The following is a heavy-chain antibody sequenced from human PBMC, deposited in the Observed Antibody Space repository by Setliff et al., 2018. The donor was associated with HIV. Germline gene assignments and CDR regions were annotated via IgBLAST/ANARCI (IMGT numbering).Heavy chain of an antibody. CDR3: ARGYLISGTQKSYYMDV. CDR1: GYIFTSYD. CDR2: MNPNSGNT. V-gene: IGHV1-8*03. Sequence: ASVKVSCKASGYIFTSYDVNWVRQATGQGLEWMGWMNPNSGNTGYAQKLQGRVTITRNTSINTAYMELSSLRSEDTAVYYCARGYLISGTQKSYYMDVWGKGTTVTVSS. D-gene: IGHD1-26*01. J-gene: IGHJ6*03.